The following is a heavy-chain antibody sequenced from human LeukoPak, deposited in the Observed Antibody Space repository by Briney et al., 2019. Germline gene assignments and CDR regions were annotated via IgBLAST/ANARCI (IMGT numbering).Heavy chain of an antibody. CDR3: AREQSYYPYMDV. CDR1: GFTVSSNY. Sequence: PGGSLRLSCAASGFTVSSNYMSWVRQAPGKGLEWVSVIYSGGSTYYADSVKGRFTISRDNSKNTLYLQMNSLRAEDTAVYCCAREQSYYPYMDVWGKGTTVTVSS. D-gene: IGHD3-10*01. J-gene: IGHJ6*03. V-gene: IGHV3-53*01. CDR2: IYSGGST.